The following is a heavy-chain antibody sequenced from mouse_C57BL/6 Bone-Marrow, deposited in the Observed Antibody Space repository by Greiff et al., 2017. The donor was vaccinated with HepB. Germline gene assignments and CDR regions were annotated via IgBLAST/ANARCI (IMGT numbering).Heavy chain of an antibody. CDR3: ARLEDYYGSSYPGG. Sequence: QVHVKQSGAELARPGASVKLSCKASGYTFTSYGISWVKQRTGQGLEWIGEIYPRSGNTYYNEKFKGKATLTADKSSSTAYMELRSLTSEDSAVYFCARLEDYYGSSYPGGWGTGTTVTVSS. CDR2: IYPRSGNT. CDR1: GYTFTSYG. V-gene: IGHV1-81*01. D-gene: IGHD1-1*01. J-gene: IGHJ1*03.